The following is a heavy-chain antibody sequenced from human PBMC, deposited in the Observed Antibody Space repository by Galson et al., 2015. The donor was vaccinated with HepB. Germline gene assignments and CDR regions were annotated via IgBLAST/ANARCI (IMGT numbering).Heavy chain of an antibody. Sequence: SVKVSCKASGYTFTGYYMHWVRQAPGQGLEWMGWINPNSGGANYAQKFQGRVTMTRDTSISTAYMELSRLRSDDTAVYYCARTSSSWYGANWFDPWGQATLVTVSS. D-gene: IGHD6-13*01. CDR2: INPNSGGA. V-gene: IGHV1-2*02. J-gene: IGHJ5*02. CDR1: GYTFTGYY. CDR3: ARTSSSWYGANWFDP.